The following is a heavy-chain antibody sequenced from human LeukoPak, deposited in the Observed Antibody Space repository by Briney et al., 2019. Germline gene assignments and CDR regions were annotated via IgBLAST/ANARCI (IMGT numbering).Heavy chain of an antibody. D-gene: IGHD3-3*02. CDR2: INPNSGGT. V-gene: IGHV1-2*02. Sequence: GASVKVSCKASGYTFTSYGISWVRQAPGQGLEWMGWINPNSGGTNYAQKFQGRVTMTRDTSISTAYMELSRLRSDDTAVYYCAREIISSHFDYWGQGTLVTVSS. CDR3: AREIISSHFDY. CDR1: GYTFTSYG. J-gene: IGHJ4*02.